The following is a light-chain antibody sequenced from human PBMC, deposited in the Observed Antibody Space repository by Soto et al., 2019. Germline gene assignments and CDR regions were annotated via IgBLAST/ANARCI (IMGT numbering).Light chain of an antibody. Sequence: EILVSQSACALSLSQGERATLSCRASQSVSSSYLAWYQQKPGQAPRLLIYGASSRATGIPDRFSGSGSGTDFTLTISRLEPEDFAVYYCQQYGSSGTFGQGTKVDI. V-gene: IGKV3-20*01. CDR3: QQYGSSGT. J-gene: IGKJ1*01. CDR1: QSVSSSY. CDR2: GAS.